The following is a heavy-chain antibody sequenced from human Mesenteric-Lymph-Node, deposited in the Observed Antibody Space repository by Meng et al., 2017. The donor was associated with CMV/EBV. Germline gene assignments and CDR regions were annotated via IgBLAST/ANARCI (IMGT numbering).Heavy chain of an antibody. CDR3: ARDSAYDYDSSGYGTYYYYYGMDV. D-gene: IGHD3-22*01. CDR1: GGSITSYY. V-gene: IGHV3-11*04. J-gene: IGHJ6*02. Sequence: LSLTCTVSGGSITSYYWSWIRQPPGKGLEWVSYISSSSSTIYYADSVKGRFTISRDNAKNSLYLQMNSLRAEDTAVYFCARDSAYDYDSSGYGTYYYYYGMDVWGQGTTVTVSS. CDR2: ISSSSSTI.